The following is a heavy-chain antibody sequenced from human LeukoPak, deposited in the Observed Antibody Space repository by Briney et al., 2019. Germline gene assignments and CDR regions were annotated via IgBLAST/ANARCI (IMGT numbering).Heavy chain of an antibody. J-gene: IGHJ4*02. CDR2: INPSGGST. Sequence: ASVKVSCKASGYTFTTNFMHWVRQAPGQGLEWMGIINPSGGSTSYAQKFQDRVTMTRDTSKSTVYMEMSSLRSEDTAVYFCARGSNYYFDSSADYPRYWSQGTLVTVSS. V-gene: IGHV1-46*01. D-gene: IGHD3-22*01. CDR1: GYTFTTNF. CDR3: ARGSNYYFDSSADYPRY.